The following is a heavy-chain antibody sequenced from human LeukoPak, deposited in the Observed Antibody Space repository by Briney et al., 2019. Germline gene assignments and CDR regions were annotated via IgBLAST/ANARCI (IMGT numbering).Heavy chain of an antibody. CDR1: GYSFTTYW. Sequence: GESLKISWKGSGYSFTTYWIGLVRQMPGKGLGGMGIIYPGDSETRYSPSFQGQVTISADKSISTAYLQWSSLKASDTAMYYCARRSSAGSMDVWGQGTTVTVSS. D-gene: IGHD6-13*01. J-gene: IGHJ6*02. CDR3: ARRSSAGSMDV. CDR2: IYPGDSET. V-gene: IGHV5-51*01.